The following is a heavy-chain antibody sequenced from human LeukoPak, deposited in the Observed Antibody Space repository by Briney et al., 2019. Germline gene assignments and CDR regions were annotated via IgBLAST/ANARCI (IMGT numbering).Heavy chain of an antibody. CDR3: ARRRYDFWSGYSASEFFDY. CDR2: IYPGDSDT. Sequence: GESLKISCKGSGYSFNTYWIGWGRQMPGKGLEWMGIIYPGDSDTKYSPSFQGQVTISADKSISTAYLQWSSLKASDTAMYYCARRRYDFWSGYSASEFFDYWGQGTLVTVSS. J-gene: IGHJ4*02. CDR1: GYSFNTYW. V-gene: IGHV5-51*01. D-gene: IGHD3-3*01.